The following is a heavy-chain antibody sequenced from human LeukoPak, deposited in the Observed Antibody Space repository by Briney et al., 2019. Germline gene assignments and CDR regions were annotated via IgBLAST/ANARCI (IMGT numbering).Heavy chain of an antibody. J-gene: IGHJ4*02. V-gene: IGHV4-38-2*02. D-gene: IGHD2/OR15-2a*01. Sequence: SETLSLTCTVSGDSFNNGLYWGWIRRPPGKGLEWIGTIPDSGNTYYKPSLKSRVTISVDTSKRQFSLKLNSVTAADTPVYYTATFSIQQWGQGILVSVFS. CDR1: GDSFNNGLY. CDR3: ATFSIQQ. CDR2: IPDSGNT.